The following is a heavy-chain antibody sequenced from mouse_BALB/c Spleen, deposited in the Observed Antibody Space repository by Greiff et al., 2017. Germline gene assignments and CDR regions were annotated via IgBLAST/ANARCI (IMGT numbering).Heavy chain of an antibody. CDR3: ASVGYEDYAMDY. CDR1: GYTFTSYW. CDR2: INPSTGYT. V-gene: IGHV1-7*01. D-gene: IGHD2-14*01. J-gene: IGHJ4*01. Sequence: QVQLQQSGAELAKPGASVKMSCKASGYTFTSYWMHWVKQRPGQGLEWIGYINPSTGYTEYNQKFKDKATLTADKSSSTAYMQLSSLTSEDSAVYYCASVGYEDYAMDYWGQGTSVTVSS.